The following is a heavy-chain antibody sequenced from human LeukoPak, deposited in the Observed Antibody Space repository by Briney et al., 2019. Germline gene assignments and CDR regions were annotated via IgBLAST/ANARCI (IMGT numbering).Heavy chain of an antibody. V-gene: IGHV3-7*01. Sequence: GGSLRLSCVASGFTFSNYWMSWVRQAPGKGLEWVANIQKDGSEKHYVASVEGRFTISRDNAENSLFLQLNSLRVGDTAVYYCAGATIVTYAFDIWGQGTMVTVSS. J-gene: IGHJ3*02. CDR2: IQKDGSEK. CDR3: AGATIVTYAFDI. CDR1: GFTFSNYW. D-gene: IGHD4-11*01.